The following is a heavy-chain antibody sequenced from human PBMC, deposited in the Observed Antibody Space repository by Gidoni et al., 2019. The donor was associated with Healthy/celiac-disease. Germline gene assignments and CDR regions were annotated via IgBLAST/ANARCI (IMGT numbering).Heavy chain of an antibody. Sequence: EVQLVQSGAEVKKPGESLKISCKGSGYTFTSYWIGWVRQMPGKGPEWMGIIYPGESDTRYSPSFQEQVTSSADKSIRTAYLKWSSLKASDTDMYYCAITPYNWKGEGFWGQGTLVTVSS. V-gene: IGHV5-51*03. J-gene: IGHJ4*02. CDR1: GYTFTSYW. CDR2: IYPGESDT. D-gene: IGHD1-20*01. CDR3: AITPYNWKGEGF.